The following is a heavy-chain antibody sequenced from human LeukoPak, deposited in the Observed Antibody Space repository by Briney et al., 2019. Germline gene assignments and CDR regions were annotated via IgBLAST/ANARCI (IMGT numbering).Heavy chain of an antibody. Sequence: GGSLSLSCEGSGFTFEDFAMHWVRQTPGKGPEWVSGITWNSRKIDYADSVKGRFTISRDNAKKSVYLQMNSLRPGDTAFYYCAKTNDGSGFLNDAYDIWGQGTKVTVSS. J-gene: IGHJ3*02. V-gene: IGHV3-9*01. CDR1: GFTFEDFA. CDR3: AKTNDGSGFLNDAYDI. CDR2: ITWNSRKI. D-gene: IGHD3-22*01.